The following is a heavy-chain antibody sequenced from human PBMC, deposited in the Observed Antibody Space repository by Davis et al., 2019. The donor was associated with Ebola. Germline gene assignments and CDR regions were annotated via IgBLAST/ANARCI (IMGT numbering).Heavy chain of an antibody. D-gene: IGHD4-17*01. J-gene: IGHJ4*02. Sequence: PSPTLSPTRPLSGGSLSPYYCSWIRQSPGKGLEWIGYVEYNGRTEYIPSLNSRITISVDTSKSQVSLRLRSVTAADSAVYSCARGVYGAYFDYWGQGILVTVSS. V-gene: IGHV4-59*01. CDR1: GGSLSPYY. CDR2: VEYNGRT. CDR3: ARGVYGAYFDY.